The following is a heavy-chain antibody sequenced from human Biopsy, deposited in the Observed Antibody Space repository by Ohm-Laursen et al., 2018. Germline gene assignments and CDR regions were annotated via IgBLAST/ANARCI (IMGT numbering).Heavy chain of an antibody. D-gene: IGHD3-16*01. CDR1: GYTFNAYY. V-gene: IGHV1-2*02. CDR3: AKPSGGVSTIGFDP. Sequence: ASVKVSCKASGYTFNAYYIHWMRQAPGQGLEWMGWINPATGETRYAQRFQGKVTMTRDTSVTTAYMQLSSLTSDDTALYYCAKPSGGVSTIGFDPWGQGTQVIVSS. CDR2: INPATGET. J-gene: IGHJ5*02.